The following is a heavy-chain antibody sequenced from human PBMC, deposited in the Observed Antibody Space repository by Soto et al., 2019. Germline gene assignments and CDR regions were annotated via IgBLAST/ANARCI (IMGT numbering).Heavy chain of an antibody. J-gene: IGHJ6*02. D-gene: IGHD5-18*01. CDR1: GGTFSSYA. V-gene: IGHV1-69*01. CDR2: IIPIFGTA. Sequence: QVQLVQSGAEVKKPGSSVKVSCKASGGTFSSYAISWVRQAPGQGLEWMGGIIPIFGTANYAQKFQGRVTITADESTSTAYMELSRLRFEDTAVYYCARKYSYAGGMDVWGQGTTVTVSS. CDR3: ARKYSYAGGMDV.